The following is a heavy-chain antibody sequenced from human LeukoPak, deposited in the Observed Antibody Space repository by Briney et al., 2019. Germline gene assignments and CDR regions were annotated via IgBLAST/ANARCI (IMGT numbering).Heavy chain of an antibody. CDR3: ARHSLDIVVVISATDSWFDP. D-gene: IGHD2-15*01. CDR2: INYSGST. V-gene: IGHV4-59*08. Sequence: SGTLSLTCTVSGPSISSFYWSWIRQSPGKGLEWVGSINYSGSTNYNPSLKSRVTISIDTSKNPVSLKLSSVTAADTAVYYCARHSLDIVVVISATDSWFDPWGQGTLVTVSS. CDR1: GPSISSFY. J-gene: IGHJ5*02.